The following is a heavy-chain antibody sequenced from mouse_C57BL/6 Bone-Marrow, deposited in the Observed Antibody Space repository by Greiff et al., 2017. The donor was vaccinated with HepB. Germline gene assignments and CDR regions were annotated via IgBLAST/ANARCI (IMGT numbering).Heavy chain of an antibody. Sequence: EVKLMESGGGLVQPGGSLKLSCAASGFTFSDYYMYWVRQTPEKRLEWVAYISNGGGSTYYPDTVKGRFTISRDNAKNTLYLQMSRLKSEDTAMYYCARQGSITTVVADWYFDVWGTGTTVTVSS. J-gene: IGHJ1*03. V-gene: IGHV5-12*01. D-gene: IGHD1-1*01. CDR3: ARQGSITTVVADWYFDV. CDR1: GFTFSDYY. CDR2: ISNGGGST.